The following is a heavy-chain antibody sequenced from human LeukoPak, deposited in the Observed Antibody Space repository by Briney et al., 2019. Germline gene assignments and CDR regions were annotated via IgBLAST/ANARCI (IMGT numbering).Heavy chain of an antibody. CDR2: INPNSGGT. J-gene: IGHJ5*02. V-gene: IGHV1-2*02. CDR1: GYTFTGYY. Sequence: ASVKVSCKASGYTFTGYYMHWVRQAPGQGLEWMGWINPNSGGTNYAQKFQGRVTMTRDTSISTAYMELSRLRSDDTAVYYCARDRGIVGAKKSGVWFDPWGQGTLVTVSS. CDR3: ARDRGIVGAKKSGVWFDP. D-gene: IGHD1-26*01.